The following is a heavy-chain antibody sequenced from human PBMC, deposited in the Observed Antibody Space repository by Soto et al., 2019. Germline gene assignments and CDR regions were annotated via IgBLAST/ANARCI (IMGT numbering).Heavy chain of an antibody. D-gene: IGHD1-26*01. V-gene: IGHV3-23*01. CDR1: GGFTFSSYG. J-gene: IGHJ3*02. Sequence: GGSLRLSCAASGGFTFSSYGMNWVRQAPGKGLEWVSGISRSDGSTYYADSVTGRFTISRDISKNTLYLQMNSLRAEDTAIYHCAKARVGANLHALDIWGQGTMVTVSS. CDR3: AKARVGANLHALDI. CDR2: ISRSDGST.